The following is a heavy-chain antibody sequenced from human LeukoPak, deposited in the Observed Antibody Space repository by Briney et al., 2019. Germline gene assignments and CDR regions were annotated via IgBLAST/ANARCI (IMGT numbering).Heavy chain of an antibody. CDR2: INHSGST. CDR3: AGGSDGSFSSVDY. D-gene: IGHD1-26*01. V-gene: IGHV4-34*01. CDR1: GGSFSGYY. J-gene: IGHJ4*02. Sequence: SETLSLTCAVYGGSFSGYYWSWIRQPPGKGLEWIGEINHSGSTNYNPSLKSRVTISVDTSKNQFSLKLSPVTAADTAVYYCAGGSDGSFSSVDYWGQGTLVTVSS.